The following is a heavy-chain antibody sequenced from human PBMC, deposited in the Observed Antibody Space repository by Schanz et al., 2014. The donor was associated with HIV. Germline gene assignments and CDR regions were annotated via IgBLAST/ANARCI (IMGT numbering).Heavy chain of an antibody. J-gene: IGHJ6*02. Sequence: EVQLVESGGGLVQPGGSLRLSCAASGFTFSRYWMTWVRQAPGKGLEWEANIKEDGSEKYHADSVKGRFTISRDNAKNSLFLQMESLRAEDTAVYYCARDGGAVWGQGTTVTVSS. V-gene: IGHV3-7*01. D-gene: IGHD3-16*01. CDR1: GFTFSRYW. CDR3: ARDGGAV. CDR2: IKEDGSEK.